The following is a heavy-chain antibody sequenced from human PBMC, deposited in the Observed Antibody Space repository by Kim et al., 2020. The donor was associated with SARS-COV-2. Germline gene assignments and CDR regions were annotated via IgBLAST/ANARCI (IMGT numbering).Heavy chain of an antibody. V-gene: IGHV3-48*03. J-gene: IGHJ4*02. CDR2: ITSSGSTI. Sequence: GGSLRLSCAASGFTFSGYEMNWVRQAPGKGLEWVSYITSSGSTIYYADSVKGRFTISRDNAKNSLYLQMNSLRAEDTAVYYCARARARIAIFGVLPPVFDYWGQGTLVTVSS. CDR3: ARARARIAIFGVLPPVFDY. D-gene: IGHD3-3*01. CDR1: GFTFSGYE.